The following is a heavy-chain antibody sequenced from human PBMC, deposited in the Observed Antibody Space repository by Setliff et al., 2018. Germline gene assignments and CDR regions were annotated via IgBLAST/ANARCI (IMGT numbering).Heavy chain of an antibody. D-gene: IGHD1-1*01. CDR1: GGSISSGVYY. V-gene: IGHV4-39*01. CDR3: ARTGTYRYFDY. J-gene: IGHJ4*02. CDR2: IYYRGDT. Sequence: PSETLSLTCTVSGGSISSGVYYWAWIRQPPGKGLEWIGRIYYRGDTYCNASLKSRLTLSVDTSKNQVSLNLRSVTAADTAVYYCARTGTYRYFDYWGQGTQVTVSS.